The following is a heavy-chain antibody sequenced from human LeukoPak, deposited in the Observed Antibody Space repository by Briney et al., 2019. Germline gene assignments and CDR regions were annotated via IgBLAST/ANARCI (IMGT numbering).Heavy chain of an antibody. Sequence: ASVKVSCKASGYTFTSYDINWVRQATGQGLEWMGWMNPNSGSTGYAQKFQGRVTMTRNTSISTAYMELSSLRSEDTAVYYCARVRQWLVPGNDYWGQGTLVTVSS. V-gene: IGHV1-8*01. CDR1: GYTFTSYD. D-gene: IGHD6-19*01. CDR3: ARVRQWLVPGNDY. J-gene: IGHJ4*02. CDR2: MNPNSGST.